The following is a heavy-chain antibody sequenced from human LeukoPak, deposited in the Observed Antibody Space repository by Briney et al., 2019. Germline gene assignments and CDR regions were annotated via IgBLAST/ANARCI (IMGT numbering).Heavy chain of an antibody. Sequence: PGTSLRLSCAASGFTFSSYAMHWVRQAPGKGLEWVAVILYDGTMKYYGDSVKGRFTISRDNSNNMLYLQMNSLRPEDTAVYFCARDIRGPTGFDSSGRDTLDYWGQGTLVTVSS. V-gene: IGHV3-30*04. CDR3: ARDIRGPTGFDSSGRDTLDY. J-gene: IGHJ4*02. CDR2: ILYDGTMK. CDR1: GFTFSSYA. D-gene: IGHD3-22*01.